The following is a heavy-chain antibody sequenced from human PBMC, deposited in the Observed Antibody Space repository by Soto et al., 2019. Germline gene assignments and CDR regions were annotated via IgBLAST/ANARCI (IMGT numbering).Heavy chain of an antibody. J-gene: IGHJ4*02. CDR3: ARGPTDYYDNSGDYSLDY. CDR2: ISTYNGDT. V-gene: IGHV1-18*01. D-gene: IGHD3-22*01. Sequence: QVQLVQSGAEVKEPGASVKVSCKASGYTFITYGMSWVRQAPGQGLDWMGWISTYNGDTKYADRLQGRVAMTTDTTTGTAYMELRRLRSDDKDVYYCARGPTDYYDNSGDYSLDYWGQGTLVTVSS. CDR1: GYTFITYG.